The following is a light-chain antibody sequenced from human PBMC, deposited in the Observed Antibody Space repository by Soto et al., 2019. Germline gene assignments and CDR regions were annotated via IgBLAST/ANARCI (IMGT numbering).Light chain of an antibody. V-gene: IGKV3-20*01. Sequence: EIVLTQSPGTLSLSPGERATLSCRASQSVSSSYLAWYQQKPGQAPRLLIYDASTRATGIPDRFSGSGSGTVFTLIISRLEPEDFAVYYCQQYGSSPYTFGQGAKLEIQ. CDR1: QSVSSSY. J-gene: IGKJ2*01. CDR3: QQYGSSPYT. CDR2: DAS.